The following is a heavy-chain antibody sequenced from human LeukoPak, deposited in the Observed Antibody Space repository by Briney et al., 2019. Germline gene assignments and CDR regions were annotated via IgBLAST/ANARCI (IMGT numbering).Heavy chain of an antibody. J-gene: IGHJ4*02. V-gene: IGHV3-7*01. CDR1: GFTFSSYW. Sequence: GGSLRLSCAASGFTFSSYWMSWFRQAPGKGLEWVANIKQDGSEKYYVDSVKGRFTISRDNAKNSLYLQMNSLRAEDTAVYYCARDLPIDTAMVESNGFDYWGQGTLVTVSS. D-gene: IGHD5-18*01. CDR3: ARDLPIDTAMVESNGFDY. CDR2: IKQDGSEK.